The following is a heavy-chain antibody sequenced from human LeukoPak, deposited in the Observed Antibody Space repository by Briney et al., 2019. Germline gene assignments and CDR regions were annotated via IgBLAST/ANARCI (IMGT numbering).Heavy chain of an antibody. J-gene: IGHJ6*02. CDR1: GYTFTSYG. CDR3: ARDKAGGGVVVPAASSQYGMDV. Sequence: GASVKVSCKASGYTFTSYGISWVRQAPGQGLEWMGWISAYNGNTNYAQKLQGRVTMTTDTSTSTAYTELRSLRSDDTAVYYCARDKAGGGVVVPAASSQYGMDVRGQGTTVTVSS. D-gene: IGHD2-2*01. CDR2: ISAYNGNT. V-gene: IGHV1-18*01.